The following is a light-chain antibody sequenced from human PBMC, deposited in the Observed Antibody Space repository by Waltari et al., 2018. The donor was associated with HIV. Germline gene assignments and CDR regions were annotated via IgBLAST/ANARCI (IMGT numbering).Light chain of an antibody. CDR1: SSDVGGYNY. CDR3: SSYTSSSTL. CDR2: EVS. V-gene: IGLV2-14*01. Sequence: QSALTQPASVSGSPGQSITISCTGTSSDVGGYNYVSWYQQHPGNAPKLMIYEVSNRPSGVSNRFSGSKSGNTASLTISGLQAEDEADYYCSSYTSSSTLFGGGNKLTVL. J-gene: IGLJ3*02.